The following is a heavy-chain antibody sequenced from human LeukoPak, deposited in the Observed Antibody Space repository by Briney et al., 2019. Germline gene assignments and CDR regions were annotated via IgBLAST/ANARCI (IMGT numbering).Heavy chain of an antibody. CDR1: GGSITNSNYF. D-gene: IGHD5-24*01. Sequence: PSETLSLTCTVSGGSITNSNYFWGWIRQPPGKGLEWIGSTYYSGSTSYNPSLRSRVTISVDTSKNQFSLKLTSVTAADTAMYYCARVHPMATITGWGQGTLVTVSS. CDR3: ARVHPMATITG. J-gene: IGHJ4*02. V-gene: IGHV4-39*07. CDR2: TYYSGST.